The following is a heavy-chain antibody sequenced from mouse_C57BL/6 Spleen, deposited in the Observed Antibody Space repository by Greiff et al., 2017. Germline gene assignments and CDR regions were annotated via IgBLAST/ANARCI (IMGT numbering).Heavy chain of an antibody. CDR3: TGDYDVDYAMDY. Sequence: EVMLVESGGGLVQPGGSMKLSCAASGFTFSDAWMDWVRQSPEKGLEWVAEIRNKANNHATYYAESVKGRFTISRDDSKSSVYLQMNSLRAEDTGIYYCTGDYDVDYAMDYWGQGTSVTVSS. J-gene: IGHJ4*01. D-gene: IGHD2-4*01. CDR1: GFTFSDAW. CDR2: IRNKANNHAT. V-gene: IGHV6-6*01.